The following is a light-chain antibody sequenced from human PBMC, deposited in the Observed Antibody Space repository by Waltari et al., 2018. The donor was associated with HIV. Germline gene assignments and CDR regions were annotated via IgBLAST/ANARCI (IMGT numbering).Light chain of an antibody. CDR2: SAS. J-gene: IGKJ2*01. CDR1: QEIGTY. Sequence: AIRMTQSPSSLSASTGDRVTISCRASQEIGTYLAWYQHKPGKVPELLMYSASTLQSGLPSRFNGSGSGTDFTLTIDCLQSEYFATDYCQQYYSYPQAFGQGTKLEIK. CDR3: QQYYSYPQA. V-gene: IGKV1-8*01.